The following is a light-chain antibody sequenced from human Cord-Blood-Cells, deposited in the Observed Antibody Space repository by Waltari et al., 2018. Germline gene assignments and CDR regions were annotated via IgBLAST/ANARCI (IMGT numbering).Light chain of an antibody. Sequence: DIQMTQSPYPLSASAGDRATITCRASHSISRYLNWYQQKPGKAPKLLIYAASSLQSGVPSRFSGSGSGTDFTLNISSLQPEDFATYYCQQSYSTPYAFGQGTKLEIK. CDR2: AAS. J-gene: IGKJ2*01. CDR3: QQSYSTPYA. CDR1: HSISRY. V-gene: IGKV1-39*01.